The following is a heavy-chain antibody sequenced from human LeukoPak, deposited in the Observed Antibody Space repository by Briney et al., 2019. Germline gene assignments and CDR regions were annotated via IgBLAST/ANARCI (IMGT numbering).Heavy chain of an antibody. J-gene: IGHJ4*02. CDR3: ARVNQYYDYVWGSYRFIDY. CDR1: GCTFSSNA. D-gene: IGHD3-16*02. CDR2: ISAYNGNT. V-gene: IGHV1-18*01. Sequence: ASVKVSCKASGCTFSSNAISWVRQAPGQGLEWMGWISAYNGNTNYAQKLQGRVTMTTDTSTSTAYMELRSLRSDDTAVYYCARVNQYYDYVWGSYRFIDYWGQGTLVTVSS.